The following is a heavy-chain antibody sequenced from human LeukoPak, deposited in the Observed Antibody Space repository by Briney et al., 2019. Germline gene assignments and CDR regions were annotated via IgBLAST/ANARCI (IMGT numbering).Heavy chain of an antibody. J-gene: IGHJ4*02. Sequence: GASVKVSCKASGYTFTSYGISWVRQAPGQGLEWMGWINTNTGNPTYAQGFTGRFVFSLDTSVSTAYLQISSLKAEDTAVYYCARGPPFIAAAAYDYWGQGTLVTVSS. V-gene: IGHV7-4-1*02. D-gene: IGHD6-13*01. CDR1: GYTFTSYG. CDR3: ARGPPFIAAAAYDY. CDR2: INTNTGNP.